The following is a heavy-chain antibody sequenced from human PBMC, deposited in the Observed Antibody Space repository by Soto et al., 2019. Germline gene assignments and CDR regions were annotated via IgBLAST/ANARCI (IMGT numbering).Heavy chain of an antibody. CDR3: VRDGGYRPRSDF. J-gene: IGHJ4*02. CDR2: IYNSGTTNYNSGST. CDR1: GGSISSYY. Sequence: SETLSLTWTVSGGSISSYYWSWSRQPPGKGLEWIGHIYNSGTTNYNSGSTNYNPSLKSRVTISIDTSKNQFSLKLSSVTAADTAVYYCVRDGGYRPRSDFWGQGTLVTVSS. D-gene: IGHD6-13*01. V-gene: IGHV4-59*01.